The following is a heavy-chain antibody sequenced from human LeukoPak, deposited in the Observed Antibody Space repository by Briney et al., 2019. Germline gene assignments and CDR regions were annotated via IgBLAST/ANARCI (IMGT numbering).Heavy chain of an antibody. CDR3: VKDPYSSGWYGGNAFDL. J-gene: IGHJ3*01. V-gene: IGHV3-23*01. CDR2: IRTSGDST. Sequence: GESLRLSCAASGFTFNSYAMSWVRQAPGKRLEWVSAIRTSGDSTYYADPVKGRFTISRDTSKKTPYLQMNSLRVEDTAVYHCVKDPYSSGWYGGNAFDLWGQGTMVTVSS. D-gene: IGHD6-19*01. CDR1: GFTFNSYA.